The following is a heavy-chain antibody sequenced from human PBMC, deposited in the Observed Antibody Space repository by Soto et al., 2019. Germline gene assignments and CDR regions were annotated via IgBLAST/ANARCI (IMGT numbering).Heavy chain of an antibody. V-gene: IGHV1-69*01. Sequence: QVQLVQSGAEVQKPGSSVKVSCKASGGTFSSYAISWVRQAPGQGLEWMGGIIPIFGTANYAQKFQGRVTSTAEESTSTAYMELSSLRSEDTAVYYCAIRGEIAVAGTGGDYCGQGTLVTVSS. D-gene: IGHD6-19*01. CDR1: GGTFSSYA. CDR3: AIRGEIAVAGTGGDY. J-gene: IGHJ4*02. CDR2: IIPIFGTA.